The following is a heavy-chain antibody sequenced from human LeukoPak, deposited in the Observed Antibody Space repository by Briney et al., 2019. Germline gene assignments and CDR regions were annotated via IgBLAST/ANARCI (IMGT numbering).Heavy chain of an antibody. CDR2: ISWNSGSI. CDR3: AKSMTSITMVRGVILVNWFDP. D-gene: IGHD3-10*01. V-gene: IGHV3-9*01. J-gene: IGHJ5*02. Sequence: GGSLRLSCAASGFTFDDYAMHWVRQAPGKGLEWVSGISWNSGSIGYADSVKGRFTISRDNAKNSLYLQMNSLRAEDTALYYCAKSMTSITMVRGVILVNWFDPWGQGTLVTVSS. CDR1: GFTFDDYA.